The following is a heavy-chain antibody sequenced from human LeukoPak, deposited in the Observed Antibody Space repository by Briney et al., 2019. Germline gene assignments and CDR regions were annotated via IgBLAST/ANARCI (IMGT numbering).Heavy chain of an antibody. CDR2: ITGSGGST. D-gene: IGHD3-10*01. CDR1: GFTFDNFA. V-gene: IGHV3-23*01. J-gene: IGHJ4*02. Sequence: QAGGALRLSCAPSGFTFDNFAMTWVRQAPGKGLEWVSEITGSGGSTYYADSVKGWFTISRDNSKNTLYVQMNSLRAEDTAIYYYARELFDFDYWAQGTLVTVSS. CDR3: ARELFDFDY.